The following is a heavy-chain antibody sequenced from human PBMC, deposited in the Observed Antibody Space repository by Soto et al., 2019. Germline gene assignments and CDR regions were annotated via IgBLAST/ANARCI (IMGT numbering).Heavy chain of an antibody. CDR1: GGSISSSSYY. D-gene: IGHD3-10*01. V-gene: IGHV4-39*01. Sequence: LSETLSLTCTVSGGSISSSSYYWGWIRQPPGKGLEWIGSIYYSGSTYYNPSLKSRVTISVDTSKNQFSLKLSSVTAADTAVYYCARLLRPGRYGMDVWGQGTTVTVSS. J-gene: IGHJ6*02. CDR2: IYYSGST. CDR3: ARLLRPGRYGMDV.